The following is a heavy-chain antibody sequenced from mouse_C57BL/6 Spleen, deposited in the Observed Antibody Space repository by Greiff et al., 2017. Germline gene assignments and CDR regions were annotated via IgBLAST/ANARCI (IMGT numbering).Heavy chain of an antibody. V-gene: IGHV14-2*01. CDR3: ARRRAVVPDFDY. D-gene: IGHD1-1*01. CDR1: GFNIKDYY. Sequence: DVKLVESGAELVKPGASVKLSCTASGFNIKDYYMHWVKQRTEQGLEWIGRIDPEDGETKYAPKFQGKATITADTSSNTAYLQLSSLTSEDTAVYYCARRRAVVPDFDYWGQGTTRTVSS. CDR2: IDPEDGET. J-gene: IGHJ2*01.